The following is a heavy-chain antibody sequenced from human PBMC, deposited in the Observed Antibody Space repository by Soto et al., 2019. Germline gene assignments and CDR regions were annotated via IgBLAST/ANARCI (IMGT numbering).Heavy chain of an antibody. CDR3: ARVVRGVKGGYYYYYYMDV. J-gene: IGHJ6*03. CDR2: IYSGGST. Sequence: GGSLRLSCAASGFTVSSNYMSWVRQAPGKGLEWVSVIYSGGSTYYADSVKGRFTISRHNSKNTLYLQMNSLRAEDTAVYYCARVVRGVKGGYYYYYYMDVWGKGTTVTVSS. CDR1: GFTVSSNY. D-gene: IGHD3-10*01. V-gene: IGHV3-53*04.